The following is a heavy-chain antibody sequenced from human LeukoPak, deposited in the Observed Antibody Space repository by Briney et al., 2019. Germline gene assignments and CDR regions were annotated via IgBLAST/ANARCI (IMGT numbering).Heavy chain of an antibody. CDR3: AREYWPYYFDY. D-gene: IGHD2-8*02. Sequence: GGSLRLSCAASGFTFSDYYMSWIRQAPGKGLEWVSYISSSGSTIYYADSVKGRFTISRDNAKNLLYLQMNSLRAEDTAVYYCAREYWPYYFDYWGRGTLVTVSS. J-gene: IGHJ4*02. CDR2: ISSSGSTI. V-gene: IGHV3-11*04. CDR1: GFTFSDYY.